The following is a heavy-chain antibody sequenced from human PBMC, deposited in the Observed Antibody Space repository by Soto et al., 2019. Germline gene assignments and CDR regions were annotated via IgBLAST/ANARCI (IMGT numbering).Heavy chain of an antibody. CDR3: ARDGWFGESTTPSYYFDY. J-gene: IGHJ4*02. CDR2: ISSSSSTI. D-gene: IGHD3-10*01. V-gene: IGHV3-48*01. CDR1: GFTFSSYS. Sequence: PGGSLRLSCAASGFTFSSYSMNWVRQAPGKGLEWVSYISSSSSTIYYADYVKGRFTISRDNAKNSLYLQMNSLRAEDTAVYYCARDGWFGESTTPSYYFDYWGQGTLVTVSS.